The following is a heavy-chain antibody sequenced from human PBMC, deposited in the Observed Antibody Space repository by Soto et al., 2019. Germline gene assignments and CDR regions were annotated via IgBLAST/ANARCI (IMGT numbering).Heavy chain of an antibody. CDR1: GGTFSSYA. Sequence: SVKVSCKASGGTFSSYAISWVRQAPGQGLEWMGGIIPIFGTANYAQKFQGRVTITADESTSTAYMELSSLRSEDTAVYYCARRAVAGTYYYYGMDVWGQGTTVTVSS. CDR3: ARRAVAGTYYYYGMDV. CDR2: IIPIFGTA. D-gene: IGHD6-19*01. V-gene: IGHV1-69*13. J-gene: IGHJ6*02.